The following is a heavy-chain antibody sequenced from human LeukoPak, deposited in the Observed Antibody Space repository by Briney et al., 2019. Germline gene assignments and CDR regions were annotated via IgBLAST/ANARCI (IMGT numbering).Heavy chain of an antibody. D-gene: IGHD3-22*01. CDR2: IDPSDSYS. J-gene: IGHJ4*02. CDR3: ARQLDYYDKRDY. V-gene: IGHV5-10-1*01. Sequence: ESLKISCKGSGYSFTNYGISWVRQMPGKGLEWMGRIDPSDSYSNYGPSFQGHVTISADRSISTAYLQWRSLKASDTAMYYCARQLDYYDKRDYWGQGTLVTVAS. CDR1: GYSFTNYG.